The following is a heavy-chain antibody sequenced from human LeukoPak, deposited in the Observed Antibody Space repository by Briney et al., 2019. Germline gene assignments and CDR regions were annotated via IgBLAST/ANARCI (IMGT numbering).Heavy chain of an antibody. CDR2: ISSSSSYI. CDR3: ARDRQLGGPLGY. D-gene: IGHD6-6*01. CDR1: GFTFSSYS. J-gene: IGHJ4*02. Sequence: PGGSLRLSCAASGFTFSSYSMNWVRQAPGKGLEWVSSISSSSSYIYYADSVKGRFTISRDNAKNSLYLQMNSLRAEDTAVYYCARDRQLGGPLGYWGQGTLVTVSS. V-gene: IGHV3-21*01.